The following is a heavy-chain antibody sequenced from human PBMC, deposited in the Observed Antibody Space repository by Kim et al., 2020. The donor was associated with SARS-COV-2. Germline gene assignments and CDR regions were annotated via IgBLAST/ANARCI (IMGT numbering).Heavy chain of an antibody. CDR2: VSASGGST. V-gene: IGHV3-23*01. CDR3: AKDHGVSTTGYYYGMDV. Sequence: GGSLRLSCAASGFTVSSYGMNWVRQAPGKGLEWVSAVSASGGSTYYADSVKGRFTISSDNPKNTLYLQMNTLRAEDTAVYYCAKDHGVSTTGYYYGMDVWGQGTTVTVS. D-gene: IGHD5-12*01. CDR1: GFTVSSYG. J-gene: IGHJ6*02.